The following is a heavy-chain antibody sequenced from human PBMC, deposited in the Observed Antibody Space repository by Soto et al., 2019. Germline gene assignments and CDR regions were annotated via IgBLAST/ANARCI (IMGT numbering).Heavy chain of an antibody. V-gene: IGHV1-8*01. CDR2: MNPNTGNT. Sequence: QEQLVQSGAEVKKSGASVKVSCKASGYTFTSSDINWVRQATGQGLEWMGWMNPNTGNTGYTQRFQGRVTMTRNISITTAYMELSSLRSDDTAVYYCARGRIVGAAFDYWGQGTLVTVSS. D-gene: IGHD1-26*01. CDR3: ARGRIVGAAFDY. J-gene: IGHJ4*02. CDR1: GYTFTSSD.